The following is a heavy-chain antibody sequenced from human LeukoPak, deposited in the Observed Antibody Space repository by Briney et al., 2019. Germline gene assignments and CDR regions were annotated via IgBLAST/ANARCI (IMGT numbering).Heavy chain of an antibody. CDR3: ARGGRNKITMIVVPRLINWFDP. Sequence: SETLSLTCTVSGGSISTANYYWGWVRQPPGKGLEWIGEINHSGSTNYNPSLKSRVTISVDTSKNQFSLKLSSVTAADTAVYYCARGGRNKITMIVVPRLINWFDPWGQGTLVTVSS. CDR2: INHSGST. D-gene: IGHD3-22*01. V-gene: IGHV4-39*07. CDR1: GGSISTANYY. J-gene: IGHJ5*02.